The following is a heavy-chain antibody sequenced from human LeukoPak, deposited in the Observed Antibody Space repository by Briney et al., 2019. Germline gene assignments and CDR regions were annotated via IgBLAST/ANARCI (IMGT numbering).Heavy chain of an antibody. CDR2: TNYSGST. CDR1: GGSISGYY. D-gene: IGHD3-22*01. Sequence: PSETLSLTCTVSGGSISGYYWHWIRQPPGMGLEWIGYTNYSGSTDYNPSLKSRVTISVDTSKNQFSLNLRSVTAADTAVYYCAREYSSFEYWGQGILVTVSS. V-gene: IGHV4-59*01. CDR3: AREYSSFEY. J-gene: IGHJ4*02.